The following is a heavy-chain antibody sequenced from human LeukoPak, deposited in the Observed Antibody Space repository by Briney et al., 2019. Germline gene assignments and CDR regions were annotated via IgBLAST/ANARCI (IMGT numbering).Heavy chain of an antibody. D-gene: IGHD6-19*01. V-gene: IGHV1-69*13. Sequence: GASVKVSCKASGGTFSSYAISWVRQAPGQGLEWMGGIIPIFGTANYAQKFQGRVTITADESTSTAYMELSSLRSEDTAVYYCARAQAIAVAGGGHFDYWSQGTLVTVSS. CDR2: IIPIFGTA. J-gene: IGHJ4*02. CDR1: GGTFSSYA. CDR3: ARAQAIAVAGGGHFDY.